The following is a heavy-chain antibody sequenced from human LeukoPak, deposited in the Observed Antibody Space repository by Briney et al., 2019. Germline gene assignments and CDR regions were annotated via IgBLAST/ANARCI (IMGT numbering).Heavy chain of an antibody. CDR3: AREGSGSYSTVD. Sequence: SVKVSCKASGGTFSSYAISWVRRAPGQGLEWMGRIIPILGIANYAQKFQGRVTITADKSTSTAYMELSSLRSEDTAVYYCAREGSGSYSTVDWGQGTLVTVSS. CDR1: GGTFSSYA. V-gene: IGHV1-69*04. CDR2: IIPILGIA. D-gene: IGHD1-26*01. J-gene: IGHJ4*02.